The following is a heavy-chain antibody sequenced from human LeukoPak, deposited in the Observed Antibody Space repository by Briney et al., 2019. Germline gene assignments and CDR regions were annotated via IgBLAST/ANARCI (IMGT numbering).Heavy chain of an antibody. D-gene: IGHD3-10*01. Sequence: PGGSLRLSCAASGFTFSSYGMSWVRQAPGKGLEWVSAISGSGGSTYYADSVRGRFTISRDNSKNTLHLQLNSLRAEDTAVYYCAREYMVRGVIGAWSQGTLVTVSS. CDR1: GFTFSSYG. V-gene: IGHV3-23*01. CDR3: AREYMVRGVIGA. J-gene: IGHJ5*02. CDR2: ISGSGGST.